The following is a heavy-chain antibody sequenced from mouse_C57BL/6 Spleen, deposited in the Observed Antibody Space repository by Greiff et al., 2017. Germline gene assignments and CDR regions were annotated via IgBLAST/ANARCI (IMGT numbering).Heavy chain of an antibody. J-gene: IGHJ4*01. CDR1: GYTFTDYY. Sequence: VQLQQSGAELVRPGASVKLSCKASGYTFTDYYINWVKQRPGQGLEWIARIYPGSGNTYYNEKFKGKATLTAEKSSSTAYMQLSSLTSEDSAVDFCARSPYYDYDGDYYAMDYWGQGTSVTVSS. D-gene: IGHD2-4*01. CDR3: ARSPYYDYDGDYYAMDY. CDR2: IYPGSGNT. V-gene: IGHV1-76*01.